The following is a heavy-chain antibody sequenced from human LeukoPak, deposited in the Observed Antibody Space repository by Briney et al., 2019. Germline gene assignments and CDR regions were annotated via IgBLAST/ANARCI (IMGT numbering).Heavy chain of an antibody. J-gene: IGHJ5*02. CDR2: ISAYNGNT. Sequence: ASVKVSCKASGYTFTSYGISWVRQAPGQGLEWMGWISAYNGNTNYAQKLQGRVTMTTDTSTSTAYMELRSLRSDDTAVYYCARGKKRYYDSSPFDPWGQGILVTVSS. V-gene: IGHV1-18*01. CDR1: GYTFTSYG. D-gene: IGHD3-22*01. CDR3: ARGKKRYYDSSPFDP.